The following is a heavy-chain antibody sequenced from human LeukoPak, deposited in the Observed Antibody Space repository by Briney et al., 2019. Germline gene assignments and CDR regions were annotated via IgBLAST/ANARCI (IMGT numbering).Heavy chain of an antibody. V-gene: IGHV1-8*02. D-gene: IGHD1-26*01. CDR1: GGTFSSYA. CDR3: ARDLPALGRAFDI. CDR2: MNPNSGNT. Sequence: GASVKVSCKVSGGTFSSYAISWVRQAPGQGLEWMGWMNPNSGNTGYAQKFQGRVTMTRNTSISTAYMELSSLRSEDTAVYYCARDLPALGRAFDIWGQGTMVTVSS. J-gene: IGHJ3*02.